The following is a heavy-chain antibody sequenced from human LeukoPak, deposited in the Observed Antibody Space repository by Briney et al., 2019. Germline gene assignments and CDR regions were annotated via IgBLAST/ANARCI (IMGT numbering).Heavy chain of an antibody. CDR3: ARPLMPIVVVNRDDAFDI. CDR1: GGSIRSY. V-gene: IGHV4-4*07. J-gene: IGHJ3*02. Sequence: SETLSLTCTVSGGSIRSYWSWIRQPAGKGLEWIGRIYGSGSTDYNPPLKSRVTISVDTSKNQFSLKLSSVTAADTAVYYCARPLMPIVVVNRDDAFDIWGQGTMVTVSS. D-gene: IGHD3-22*01. CDR2: IYGSGST.